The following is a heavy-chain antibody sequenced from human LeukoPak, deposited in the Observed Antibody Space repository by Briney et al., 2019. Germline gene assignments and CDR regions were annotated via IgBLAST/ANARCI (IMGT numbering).Heavy chain of an antibody. CDR1: GFTFSSYS. V-gene: IGHV3-48*01. D-gene: IGHD3-22*01. CDR3: ARALYYYDSSGYYYLDY. CDR2: ISSSSTI. J-gene: IGHJ4*02. Sequence: WGSLRLSCAASGFTFSSYSMNWVRQAPGKGLEWVSYISSSSTIYYADSVKGRFTISRDNAKNSLYLQMNSLRAEDTAVYYCARALYYYDSSGYYYLDYWGQGTLVTVSS.